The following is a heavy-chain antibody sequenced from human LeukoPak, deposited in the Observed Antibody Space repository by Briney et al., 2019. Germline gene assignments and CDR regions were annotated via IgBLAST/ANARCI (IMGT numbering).Heavy chain of an antibody. Sequence: GGSLRLTCAASGFTFNTYNMNWVRQAPGKGLEWVSYIVGSSSNIYYADSVKGRFTISRDNAKNSLYLQMDSLRAEDTAVYYCATDSPETAAFDYWGQGTLVTVSS. CDR1: GFTFNTYN. V-gene: IGHV3-48*04. J-gene: IGHJ4*02. D-gene: IGHD1-1*01. CDR3: ATDSPETAAFDY. CDR2: IVGSSSNI.